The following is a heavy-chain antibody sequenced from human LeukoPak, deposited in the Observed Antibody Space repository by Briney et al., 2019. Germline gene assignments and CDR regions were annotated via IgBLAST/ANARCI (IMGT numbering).Heavy chain of an antibody. CDR2: ISYDGSNK. Sequence: PGGSLRLSCAASGFTFSSYGMHWVRQAPGKGVEWVAVISYDGSNKYYADSVKGRFTISRDNSKNTLYLQMNSLRAEDTAVYYCAKDWVVVATRWSPNFQHWGQGTLVTVSS. J-gene: IGHJ1*01. CDR3: AKDWVVVATRWSPNFQH. V-gene: IGHV3-30*18. D-gene: IGHD5-12*01. CDR1: GFTFSSYG.